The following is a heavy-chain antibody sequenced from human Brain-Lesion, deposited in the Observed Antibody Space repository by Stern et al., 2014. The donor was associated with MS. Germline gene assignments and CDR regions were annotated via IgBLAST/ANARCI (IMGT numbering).Heavy chain of an antibody. CDR2: INPNTGGT. J-gene: IGHJ6*02. Sequence: VQLVQSGAEAKKPGASVKVSCKTSGYIFTGYYIHWGRQAPGQGLEWMAWINPNTGGTKNAQKFQGRVTMSRDTSISTAYVELSSLTSDDTAVYYCARDQRGITIFGVVTDYYYLGMDVWGQGTTVTVSS. CDR3: ARDQRGITIFGVVTDYYYLGMDV. CDR1: GYIFTGYY. V-gene: IGHV1-2*02. D-gene: IGHD3-3*01.